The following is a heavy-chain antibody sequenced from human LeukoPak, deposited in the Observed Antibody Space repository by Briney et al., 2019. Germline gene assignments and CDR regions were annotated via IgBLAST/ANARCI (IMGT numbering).Heavy chain of an antibody. J-gene: IGHJ4*02. Sequence: GGSLRLSCAASGFTFDDYAMHWVRQAPGKGLEWVSGISWNSGSIGYADSVKGRFTISRDNAKNSLYLQMNSLRAEDTAVYYCARDPSSLRKVYDYGDYGEGDWGQGTLVTVSS. D-gene: IGHD4-17*01. CDR1: GFTFDDYA. CDR3: ARDPSSLRKVYDYGDYGEGD. CDR2: ISWNSGSI. V-gene: IGHV3-9*01.